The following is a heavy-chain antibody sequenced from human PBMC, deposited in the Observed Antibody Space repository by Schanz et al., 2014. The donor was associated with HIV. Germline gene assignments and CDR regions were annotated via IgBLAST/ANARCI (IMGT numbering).Heavy chain of an antibody. CDR3: ARGRFCSGGSCYHDY. D-gene: IGHD2-15*01. Sequence: QVQLVQSGAEVKKPGSSVKGSCKASGDTFSSYSISWVRQATGQGLEWMGWMNPNSGNTGYAQKFQGRVTMTRNTSINTAYMELSSLRSEDTAVYYCARGRFCSGGSCYHDYWGQGTLVTVSS. CDR1: GDTFSSYS. CDR2: MNPNSGNT. V-gene: IGHV1-8*02. J-gene: IGHJ4*02.